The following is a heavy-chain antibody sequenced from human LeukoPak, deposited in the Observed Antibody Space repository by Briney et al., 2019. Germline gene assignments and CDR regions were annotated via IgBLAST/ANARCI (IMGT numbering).Heavy chain of an antibody. V-gene: IGHV3-23*01. D-gene: IGHD6-6*01. CDR2: ISGSGGRT. CDR3: AKRGSYSSSFTSTFDY. Sequence: PGGSLRLTCAASGFTFSSNAMSWVRQAPGKGLEWVSAISGSGGRTDYADSVKGRFTLSRDNSKNTLYMQMDSLRAEDTAVYYCAKRGSYSSSFTSTFDYWGQGTLVTVSS. J-gene: IGHJ4*02. CDR1: GFTFSSNA.